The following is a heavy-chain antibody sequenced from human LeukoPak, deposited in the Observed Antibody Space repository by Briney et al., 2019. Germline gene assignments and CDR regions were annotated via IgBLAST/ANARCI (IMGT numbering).Heavy chain of an antibody. Sequence: GASVKVSCKASGYTFTGYYMHWVRQAPGQGLEWMGWINPNSGGTNYPQKFQGRVTMTRDTSISTAYMELSRLRSDDTAVYYCARDLLAPWFDPWGQGTLVTVSS. CDR3: ARDLLAPWFDP. V-gene: IGHV1-2*02. CDR1: GYTFTGYY. J-gene: IGHJ5*02. CDR2: INPNSGGT.